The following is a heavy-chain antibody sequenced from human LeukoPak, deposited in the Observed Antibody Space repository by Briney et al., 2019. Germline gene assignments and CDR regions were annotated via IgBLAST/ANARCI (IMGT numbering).Heavy chain of an antibody. CDR3: ARAPKVWFGELLYLDY. CDR2: INHSGST. CDR1: GGSFSGYY. D-gene: IGHD3-10*01. Sequence: SETLSLTCAVYGGSFSGYYWSWIRQPPGKGLEWIGEINHSGSTNYNPSLKSRVTISVDTSKNQFSLKLSSVTAADTAVYYCARAPKVWFGELLYLDYWGQGTLVTVSS. J-gene: IGHJ4*02. V-gene: IGHV4-34*01.